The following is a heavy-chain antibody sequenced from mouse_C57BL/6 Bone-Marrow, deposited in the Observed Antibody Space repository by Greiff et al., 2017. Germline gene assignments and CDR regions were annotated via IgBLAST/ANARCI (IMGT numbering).Heavy chain of an antibody. Sequence: EVQLVESGGDLVKPGGSLKFSCAASGFTFSSYGMSWVRQTPDQRLEWVATISRGGSYTYYPDSVKGRFTISRDNTKNTLYLQMSSLKSEDTAMYYCARRKISYAWFAYWGQGTLVTVSA. D-gene: IGHD6-5*01. CDR1: GFTFSSYG. CDR3: ARRKISYAWFAY. CDR2: ISRGGSYT. V-gene: IGHV5-6*01. J-gene: IGHJ3*01.